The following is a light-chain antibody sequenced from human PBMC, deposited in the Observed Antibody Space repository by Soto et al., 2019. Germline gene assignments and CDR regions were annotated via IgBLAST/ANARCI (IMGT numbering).Light chain of an antibody. CDR3: SSYTSSSAAFYV. CDR2: DVN. CDR1: SSDVGGYNY. V-gene: IGLV2-14*01. J-gene: IGLJ1*01. Sequence: QSALTQPASVSGSPGQSITISCTGTSSDVGGYNYVSWYQQHPGKAPQLMIYDVNNRPSGVSNRFSGSKSGNTASLTISGLQAEDEADYYCSSYTSSSAAFYVFGTGTKVTVL.